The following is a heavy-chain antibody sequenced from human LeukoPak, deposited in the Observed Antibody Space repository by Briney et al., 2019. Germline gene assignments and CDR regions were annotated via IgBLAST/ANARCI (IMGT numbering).Heavy chain of an antibody. Sequence: GGSLRLSRAASGFTFSSYAMSWVRQAPGKGLEWVSAISGSGGSTYYADSVKGRFTISRDNSKNTLYLQMNSLRAEDTAVYYCAKPGIAAAGTGWFDPWGQGTLVTVSS. D-gene: IGHD6-13*01. V-gene: IGHV3-23*01. CDR2: ISGSGGST. J-gene: IGHJ5*02. CDR3: AKPGIAAAGTGWFDP. CDR1: GFTFSSYA.